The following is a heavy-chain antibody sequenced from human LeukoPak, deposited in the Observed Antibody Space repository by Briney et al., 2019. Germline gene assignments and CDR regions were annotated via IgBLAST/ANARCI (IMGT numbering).Heavy chain of an antibody. Sequence: GGSLRLSCAASGYTFSTFWMTWVRQAPGKGLEWVSAVTASGGSTYYADSVKGRFTISRDNSKNTLYLQMNSLRAEDTAVYYCAKSTFCSGGGCSVFDYWGQGTLVTVSS. CDR2: VTASGGST. CDR1: GYTFSTFW. CDR3: AKSTFCSGGGCSVFDY. J-gene: IGHJ4*02. V-gene: IGHV3-23*01. D-gene: IGHD2-15*01.